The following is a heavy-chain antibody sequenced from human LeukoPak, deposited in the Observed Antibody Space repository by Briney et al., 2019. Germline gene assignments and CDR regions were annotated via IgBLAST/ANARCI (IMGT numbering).Heavy chain of an antibody. Sequence: ESGGTLRLSCAASGITFSSYGISWVRQAPGKGLEWVSTISSTGGTTYYADSVKGRFTISRDNSKNTLYLQMNSLRAEDTAIYYCAKNGDRGAYCTGGTCYPYFYYYMDVWGKGTTVTVSS. CDR2: ISSTGGTT. D-gene: IGHD2-15*01. CDR1: GITFSSYG. V-gene: IGHV3-23*01. CDR3: AKNGDRGAYCTGGTCYPYFYYYMDV. J-gene: IGHJ6*03.